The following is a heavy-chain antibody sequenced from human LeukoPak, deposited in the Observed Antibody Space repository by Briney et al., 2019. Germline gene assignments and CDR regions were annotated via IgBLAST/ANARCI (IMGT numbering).Heavy chain of an antibody. CDR1: GGSVSSGSYY. Sequence: SETLSLTCTVSGGSVSSGSYYWSWIRQPAGKGLEWIGRIYTSGSTNYNPSLKSRVTISVDTSKNQFSLKLSSVTAADTAVYYCARAPFDVAAAFTPNDAFDIWGQGTMVTVSS. CDR3: ARAPFDVAAAFTPNDAFDI. D-gene: IGHD6-13*01. CDR2: IYTSGST. V-gene: IGHV4-61*02. J-gene: IGHJ3*02.